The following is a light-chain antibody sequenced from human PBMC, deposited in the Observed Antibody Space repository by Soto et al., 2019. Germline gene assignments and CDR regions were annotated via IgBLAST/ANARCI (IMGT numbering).Light chain of an antibody. V-gene: IGKV3-15*01. Sequence: EIVMTQSPATLSVSPGERATLSCRASQSFSSSLAWYEQKPGQAPRLLIYGASARDTGIAARFSGSGSGTEFTLTINSLQSEDFAVYYCQRYNNWPFTFGGGTKVEI. J-gene: IGKJ4*01. CDR3: QRYNNWPFT. CDR1: QSFSSS. CDR2: GAS.